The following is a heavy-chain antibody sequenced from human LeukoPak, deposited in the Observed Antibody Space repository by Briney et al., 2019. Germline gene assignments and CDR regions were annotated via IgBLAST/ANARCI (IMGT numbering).Heavy chain of an antibody. CDR1: ELTVSSNC. V-gene: IGHV3-23*01. Sequence: GGSLRLSCAASELTVSSNCMTWVRQAPGKGLEWVSTFSGSGGNTYYADSVKGRFTISRDNSKNTLYLQMNSLRAEDTAVYYCAKSGLNRFDYWGQGTLVTVSS. CDR3: AKSGLNRFDY. D-gene: IGHD2-15*01. CDR2: FSGSGGNT. J-gene: IGHJ4*02.